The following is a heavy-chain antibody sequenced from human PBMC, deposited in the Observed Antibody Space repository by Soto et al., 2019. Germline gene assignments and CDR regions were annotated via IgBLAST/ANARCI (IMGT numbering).Heavy chain of an antibody. CDR1: GFTFNNFA. Sequence: EVHLLGSGGDLVKPGGSLRLSCEVSGFTFNNFAMSWVRQSPGKGLEWVSTISSDGDLRYYAESVKGRFTISRDNSKISLFLQMNSLRAEDTSLSFCAKVRQRFLDILTGATNFDAWGQGTLVTVSS. V-gene: IGHV3-23*01. CDR2: ISSDGDLR. CDR3: AKVRQRFLDILTGATNFDA. D-gene: IGHD3-9*01. J-gene: IGHJ4*02.